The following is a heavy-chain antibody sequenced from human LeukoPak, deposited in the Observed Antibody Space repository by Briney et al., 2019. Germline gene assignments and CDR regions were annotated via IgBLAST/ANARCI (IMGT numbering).Heavy chain of an antibody. CDR2: ISWNSGSI. CDR3: AKDIWTGYYYDSSGYFQLDAFDI. CDR1: GFTFDDYA. V-gene: IGHV3-9*01. D-gene: IGHD3-22*01. J-gene: IGHJ3*02. Sequence: GRSLRLSCAASGFTFDDYAMHWVRQAPGKGLEWVSGISWNSGSIGYADSVKGRFTISRDNAKNSLYLQMNSLRAEDTALYYCAKDIWTGYYYDSSGYFQLDAFDIWGQGTMVTVSS.